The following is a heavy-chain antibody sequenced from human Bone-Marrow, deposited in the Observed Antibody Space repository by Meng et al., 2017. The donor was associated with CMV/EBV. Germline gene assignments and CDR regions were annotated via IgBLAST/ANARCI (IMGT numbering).Heavy chain of an antibody. CDR2: IYYSGRT. Sequence: SETLSLTCTVPGGPISSSNYYWGWIRQPPGKGLEWIGSIYYSGRTYYNPSLKSRVTISVDTSKNQFSLKLSSVTAADTAVYYCARTVADDFWSGYGYYYYGMDVWGQGTTVTVSS. D-gene: IGHD3-3*01. CDR1: GGPISSSNYY. J-gene: IGHJ6*02. CDR3: ARTVADDFWSGYGYYYYGMDV. V-gene: IGHV4-39*07.